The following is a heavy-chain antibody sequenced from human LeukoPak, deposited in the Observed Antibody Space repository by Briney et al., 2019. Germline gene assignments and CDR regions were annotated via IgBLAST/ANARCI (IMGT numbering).Heavy chain of an antibody. J-gene: IGHJ4*02. D-gene: IGHD5-12*01. CDR1: GGTFSRYA. Sequence: SVKVSCKASGGTFSRYAISWVRQAPGQGLEWMGGIIPIFGTANYAQKFQGRVTITAGESTSTAYMEVSSLRSEDTAVYYCARAYSGYDFFDYWGQGILVTVSS. CDR2: IIPIFGTA. V-gene: IGHV1-69*13. CDR3: ARAYSGYDFFDY.